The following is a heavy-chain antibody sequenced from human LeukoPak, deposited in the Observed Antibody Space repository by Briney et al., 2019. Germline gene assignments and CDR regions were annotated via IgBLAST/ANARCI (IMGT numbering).Heavy chain of an antibody. CDR3: ARWARTYYYGSGSLPVDY. Sequence: ASVKVSCKASGYTFTSYYMHWVRQAPGQGLEWMGLINPSGGSTTYAQKFQGRITMTRDMSTTTVYMELSSLRAEDTAVYYCARWARTYYYGSGSLPVDYWGQGTLVTVSS. CDR1: GYTFTSYY. V-gene: IGHV1-46*01. CDR2: INPSGGST. J-gene: IGHJ4*02. D-gene: IGHD3-10*01.